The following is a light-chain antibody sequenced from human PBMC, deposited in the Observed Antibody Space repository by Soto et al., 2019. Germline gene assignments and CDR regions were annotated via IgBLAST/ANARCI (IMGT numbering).Light chain of an antibody. CDR2: DAS. CDR1: QSISSW. CDR3: RQYNSYWT. V-gene: IGKV1-5*01. J-gene: IGKJ1*01. Sequence: DIQMTTSPSSPSASVGDRVTITCRPSQSISSWLAWYQQKPGKARKLLIYDASSLESGVPARFTGSGSGTQFSLTISSLQPDDFATYSWRQYNSYWTFGQGPKVDIK.